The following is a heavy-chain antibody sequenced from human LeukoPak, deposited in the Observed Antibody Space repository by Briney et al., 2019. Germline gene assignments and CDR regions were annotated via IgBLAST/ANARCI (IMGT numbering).Heavy chain of an antibody. Sequence: ASVKVSCKASGYTFTGYYMHWVRQAPGQGLEWMGWIYPNSGGTNYAQKFQGRVTMTRDTSISTAYMELSRLRCDDTAVYYCATNMSYCGGDCYPYDAFDVWGQGTMVTVSS. CDR1: GYTFTGYY. CDR3: ATNMSYCGGDCYPYDAFDV. V-gene: IGHV1-2*02. D-gene: IGHD2-21*02. CDR2: IYPNSGGT. J-gene: IGHJ3*01.